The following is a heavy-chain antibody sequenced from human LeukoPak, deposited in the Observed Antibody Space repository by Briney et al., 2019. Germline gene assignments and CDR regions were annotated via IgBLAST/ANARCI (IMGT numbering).Heavy chain of an antibody. J-gene: IGHJ4*02. D-gene: IGHD3-3*01. V-gene: IGHV3-23*01. CDR1: GFTFSSYA. CDR2: ISGSGGST. CDR3: AKDSADYDFWSGYYTELDY. Sequence: GGSLRLSCAASGFTFSSYAMSWVRQAPGKGLEWVSAISGSGGSTYYADSVKGRFTISGDNSKNTLYLQMSSLRAEDTAVYYCAKDSADYDFWSGYYTELDYWGQGTLVTVSS.